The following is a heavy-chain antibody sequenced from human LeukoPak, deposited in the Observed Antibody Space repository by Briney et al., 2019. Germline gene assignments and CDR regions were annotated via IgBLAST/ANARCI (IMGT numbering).Heavy chain of an antibody. D-gene: IGHD3-10*01. CDR3: ARGIGHYYGSGSYGGIDY. Sequence: GESLKISCKGSGYSFTSFWIDWVRQMPGKGLEWMGIIYPGDSDTRYSPSFQGQVTISADKSISTAYLQWSSLKASDTAMYYCARGIGHYYGSGSYGGIDYWGQGTLVTVSS. V-gene: IGHV5-51*01. J-gene: IGHJ4*02. CDR1: GYSFTSFW. CDR2: IYPGDSDT.